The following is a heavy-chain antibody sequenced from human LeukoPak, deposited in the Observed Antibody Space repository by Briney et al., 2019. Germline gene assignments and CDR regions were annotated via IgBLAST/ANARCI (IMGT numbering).Heavy chain of an antibody. CDR3: APDLRGSAWSLDD. CDR1: GFTFSNAW. CDR2: ISGSGGST. Sequence: GGSLRLSCAASGFTFSNAWMSWVRQAPGKGLEWVSAISGSGGSTFYADSVKGRFTISRDNSKNTLYLQMDGLRAEDTAIYYCAPDLRGSAWSLDDWGQGTLVTVSS. J-gene: IGHJ4*02. V-gene: IGHV3-23*01. D-gene: IGHD6-13*01.